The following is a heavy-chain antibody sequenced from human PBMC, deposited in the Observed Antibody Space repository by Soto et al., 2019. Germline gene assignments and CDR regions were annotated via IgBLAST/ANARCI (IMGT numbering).Heavy chain of an antibody. Sequence: ESGGGLVQPGGSLRLSCAASGFTFSSYWMSWVRQAPGKGLEWVANIKQDGSEKYYVDSVKGRFTISRDNAKNSLYLQMNSLRAEDTAVYYCARDTSPVYYYGMDVWGQGTTVTVSS. CDR2: IKQDGSEK. CDR1: GFTFSSYW. V-gene: IGHV3-7*03. CDR3: ARDTSPVYYYGMDV. J-gene: IGHJ6*02.